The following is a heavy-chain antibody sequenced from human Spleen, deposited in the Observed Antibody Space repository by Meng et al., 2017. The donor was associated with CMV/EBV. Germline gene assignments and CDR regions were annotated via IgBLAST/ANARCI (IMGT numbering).Heavy chain of an antibody. CDR3: VRELRWWFDS. J-gene: IGHJ5*01. D-gene: IGHD2-21*02. Sequence: GESLKISCAASGFTLSDYYMSWIRQAPGKGLEWISYIGSSGSVINYADSVKGRFTVSRDNTKSSLYLQMNSLRVEDTAVYYCVRELRWWFDSWGQGTLVTVSS. V-gene: IGHV3-11*01. CDR1: GFTLSDYY. CDR2: IGSSGSVI.